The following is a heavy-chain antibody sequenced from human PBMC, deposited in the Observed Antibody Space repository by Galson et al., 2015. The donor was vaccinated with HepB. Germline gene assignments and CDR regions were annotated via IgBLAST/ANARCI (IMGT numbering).Heavy chain of an antibody. CDR3: ANSYSGYSSSWYFDY. V-gene: IGHV3-23*01. CDR1: GFTFSSYA. D-gene: IGHD6-13*01. J-gene: IGHJ4*02. Sequence: SLRLSCAASGFTFSSYAMSWVRQAPGKGLEWVSAISGSGGSTYYADSVKGRFTISRDNSKNTLYLQMNSLRAEDTAVYYCANSYSGYSSSWYFDYWGQGTLVTASS. CDR2: ISGSGGST.